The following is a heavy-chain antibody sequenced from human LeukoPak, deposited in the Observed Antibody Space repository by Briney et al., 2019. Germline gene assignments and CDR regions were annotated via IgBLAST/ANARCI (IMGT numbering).Heavy chain of an antibody. CDR2: IHPGDSDT. CDR3: ARLAPYSSDED. V-gene: IGHV5-51*01. J-gene: IGHJ4*02. D-gene: IGHD6-25*01. Sequence: MVIIHPGDSDTRYSPSFQGQVTISADKSISTAYLQWSSLKASDTAMYYCARLAPYSSDEDWGQGTLVTVSS.